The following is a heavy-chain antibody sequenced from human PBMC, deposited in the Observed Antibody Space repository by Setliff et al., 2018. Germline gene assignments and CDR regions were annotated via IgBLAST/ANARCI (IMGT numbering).Heavy chain of an antibody. V-gene: IGHV4-59*01. D-gene: IGHD6-19*01. CDR2: IQNGGDT. CDR3: ARDQYTSGWYGTPESYFDC. Sequence: SETLSLTCTVSVYSISRYYWSWIRQPPGKGLEWIGYIQNGGDTKSNPSLGSRSTMSVDTSKNQFSLKLSSVTAADTAVYYWARDQYTSGWYGTPESYFDCWGLGILVTVSS. CDR1: VYSISRYY. J-gene: IGHJ4*01.